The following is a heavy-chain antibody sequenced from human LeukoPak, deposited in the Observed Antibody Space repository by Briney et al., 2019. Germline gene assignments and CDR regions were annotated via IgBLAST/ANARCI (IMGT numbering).Heavy chain of an antibody. CDR2: IYYSGST. V-gene: IGHV4-39*01. CDR1: GGSISSSSYY. D-gene: IGHD1-26*01. Sequence: SETLSLTCTVSGGSISSSSYYWRWIRQPPGKGLEWIGSIYYSGSTYYNPSLKSRVTISVDTSKNQFSLKLSSVTAADTAVYYCARLYSGSRPTNAFDIWGQGTMVTVSS. CDR3: ARLYSGSRPTNAFDI. J-gene: IGHJ3*02.